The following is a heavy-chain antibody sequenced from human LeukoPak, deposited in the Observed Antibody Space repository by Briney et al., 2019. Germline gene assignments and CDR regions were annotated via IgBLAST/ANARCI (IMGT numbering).Heavy chain of an antibody. CDR2: FDPEDGET. CDR3: ARGARRAVAALDY. J-gene: IGHJ4*02. D-gene: IGHD6-19*01. CDR1: GYTLTELS. Sequence: GASVKVSCKVSGYTLTELSMHWVRQAPGKGLEWMGGFDPEDGETIYAQKFQGRVTMTEDTSTDTAYMELSRLRSDDTAVYYCARGARRAVAALDYWGQGTLVTVSS. V-gene: IGHV1-24*01.